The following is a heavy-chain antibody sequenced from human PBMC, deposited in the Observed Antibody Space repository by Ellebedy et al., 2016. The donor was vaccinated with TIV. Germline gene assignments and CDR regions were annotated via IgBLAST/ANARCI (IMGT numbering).Heavy chain of an antibody. D-gene: IGHD5-12*01. CDR1: GLRFSTYD. CDR3: ARGDIVATPRDV. J-gene: IGHJ6*04. V-gene: IGHV3-21*01. CDR2: ISSSSSYI. Sequence: GESLKISXAATGLRFSTYDMSWVRQAPGKGLEWVSSISSSSSYIYYADSVKGRFTISRDNAKNSLFLQMSSLRAEDTAVYYCARGDIVATPRDVWGKGTTVTVSS.